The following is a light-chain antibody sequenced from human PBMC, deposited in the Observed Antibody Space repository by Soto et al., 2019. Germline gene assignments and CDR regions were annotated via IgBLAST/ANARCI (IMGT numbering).Light chain of an antibody. V-gene: IGLV2-14*03. CDR2: DVY. CDR1: SSDVGGSNY. J-gene: IGLJ2*01. Sequence: QSALTQPASGSGSPGQSITISCAGTSSDVGGSNYVSWYQQHPDKAPKLMIYDVYNRPSGISNRFSGSKSGNTASLTIAGLQAEDEADYYCSSHSSSGTLEVFGAGTKLTVL. CDR3: SSHSSSGTLEV.